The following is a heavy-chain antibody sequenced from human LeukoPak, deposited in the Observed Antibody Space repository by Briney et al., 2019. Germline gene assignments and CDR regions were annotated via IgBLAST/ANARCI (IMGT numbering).Heavy chain of an antibody. Sequence: TGGSLRLSCAASGFTFDDYAMHWVRQAPGKGLEWVSGISWNSGDIGYADSVKGRFTISRDNAKNSLYLQMNSLRPEDTALYYCAKDMGYWGQGTLVTVSS. CDR2: ISWNSGDI. CDR1: GFTFDDYA. D-gene: IGHD3-16*01. CDR3: AKDMGY. V-gene: IGHV3-9*01. J-gene: IGHJ4*02.